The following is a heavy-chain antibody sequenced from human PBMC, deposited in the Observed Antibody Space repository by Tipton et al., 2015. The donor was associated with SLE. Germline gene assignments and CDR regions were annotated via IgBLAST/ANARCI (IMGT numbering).Heavy chain of an antibody. CDR1: GGSFSGYY. CDR3: ARGGQQLVSYYFDY. J-gene: IGHJ4*02. D-gene: IGHD6-13*01. Sequence: TLSLTCAVYGGSFSGYYWSWIRQPPGKGLEWIGEINHSGSTNYNPSLKSRVTISVDTSKNQFSLKLSSVTAADTAVYYCARGGQQLVSYYFDYWGQGTLVTVSS. CDR2: INHSGST. V-gene: IGHV4-34*01.